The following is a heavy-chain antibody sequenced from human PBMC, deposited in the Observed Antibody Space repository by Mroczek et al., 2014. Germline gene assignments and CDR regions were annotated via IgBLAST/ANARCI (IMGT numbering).Heavy chain of an antibody. CDR3: ARGGASQGIASGWSGLLDY. J-gene: IGHJ4*02. CDR2: INHSGST. V-gene: IGHV4-34*01. Sequence: QVQLQESGAGLLKPSETLSLTCAVYGGSFSGYYWSWIRQPPGKGLEWIGEINHSGSTNYNPSLKSRVTISVDTSKNQFSLKLSSVTAADTAVYYCARGGASQGIASGWSGLLDYWAREPGHVSS. D-gene: IGHD6-19*01. CDR1: GGSFSGYY.